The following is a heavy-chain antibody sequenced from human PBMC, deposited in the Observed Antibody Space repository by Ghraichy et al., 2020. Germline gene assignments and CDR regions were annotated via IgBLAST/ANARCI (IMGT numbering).Heavy chain of an antibody. CDR2: TYYRSKWYN. J-gene: IGHJ6*02. Sequence: SQTLSLTCAISGDSVSSNSAAWNWIRQSPSRGLEWLGRTYYRSKWYNDYAVSVKSRITINPDTSKNQFSLQLNSVTPEDTAVYYCARIPGYCSSTSCHSHYYYYGMDVWGQGTTVTVSS. CDR3: ARIPGYCSSTSCHSHYYYYGMDV. V-gene: IGHV6-1*01. CDR1: GDSVSSNSAA. D-gene: IGHD2-2*01.